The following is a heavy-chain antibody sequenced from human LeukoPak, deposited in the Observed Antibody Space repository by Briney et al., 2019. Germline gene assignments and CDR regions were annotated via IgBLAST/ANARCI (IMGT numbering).Heavy chain of an antibody. V-gene: IGHV1-2*04. CDR3: ARAPSYIAANFDY. D-gene: IGHD6-13*01. Sequence: ASVKVSCKASGYTFTGYYMHWVRQAHGQGLEWMGWINPNSGGTNYAQKFQGWVTMTRDTSISTAYMELSRLRSDDTAVYYCARAPSYIAANFDYWGQGTLVTVSS. CDR1: GYTFTGYY. J-gene: IGHJ4*02. CDR2: INPNSGGT.